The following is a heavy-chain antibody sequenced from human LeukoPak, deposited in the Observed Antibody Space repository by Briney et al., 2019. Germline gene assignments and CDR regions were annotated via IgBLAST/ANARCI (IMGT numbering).Heavy chain of an antibody. J-gene: IGHJ4*02. CDR1: GGSFSGYY. Sequence: PSETLSLTCAVYGGSFSGYYWSWIGQPPGKGLEWIGEINHSGSTNYNPSLKSRVTISVDTSKNQFSLKLSSVTAADTAVYYCARPDEYSSSSGYYFDYWGQGTLVTVSS. CDR2: INHSGST. D-gene: IGHD6-6*01. CDR3: ARPDEYSSSSGYYFDY. V-gene: IGHV4-34*01.